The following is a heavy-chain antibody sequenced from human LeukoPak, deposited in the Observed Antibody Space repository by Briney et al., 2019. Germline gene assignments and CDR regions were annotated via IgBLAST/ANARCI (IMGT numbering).Heavy chain of an antibody. J-gene: IGHJ3*02. CDR2: INPNSGGT. CDR1: GYTFTGYY. CDR3: ATPVRPVLRYFDWRKTPGAFDI. D-gene: IGHD3-9*01. V-gene: IGHV1-2*02. Sequence: GASVKVSCKASGYTFTGYYMHWVRQAPGQGLEWMGWINPNSGGTNYAQKFQGRVTMTRDTSISTAYMELSRLRSDDTAVYYCATPVRPVLRYFDWRKTPGAFDIWGQGTMVTVSS.